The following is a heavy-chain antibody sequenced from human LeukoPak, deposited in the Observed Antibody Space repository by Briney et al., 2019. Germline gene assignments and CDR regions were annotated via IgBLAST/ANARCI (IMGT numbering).Heavy chain of an antibody. D-gene: IGHD5-24*01. J-gene: IGHJ4*02. V-gene: IGHV4-34*01. CDR2: INHSGST. CDR1: GGSFSGYY. Sequence: SETLSLTCAVYGGSFSGYYWSWIRQPPGKGLEWIGEINHSGSTNYNPSLKSRVTISVDTSKNQFSLKLSSVTAADTAVYYCARGDGYNYSVYFDYWGQGTLVTVSS. CDR3: ARGDGYNYSVYFDY.